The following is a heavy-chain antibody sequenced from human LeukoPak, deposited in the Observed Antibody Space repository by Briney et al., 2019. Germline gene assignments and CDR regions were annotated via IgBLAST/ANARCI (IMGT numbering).Heavy chain of an antibody. CDR1: GYTFTGYY. D-gene: IGHD6-13*01. CDR2: INPNSGGT. V-gene: IGHV1-2*02. Sequence: ASVKVSCKASGYTFTGYYMHWVRQAPAQGLEWMGWINPNSGGTNYAQKFQGRVTMTRDTSISTAYMELSRLRSDDTAVYYCARGDSSSWPSPRYASMDVWGKGTTVTVSS. CDR3: ARGDSSSWPSPRYASMDV. J-gene: IGHJ6*03.